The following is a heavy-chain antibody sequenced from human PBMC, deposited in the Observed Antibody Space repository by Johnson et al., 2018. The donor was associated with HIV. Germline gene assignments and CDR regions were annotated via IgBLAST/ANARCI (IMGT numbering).Heavy chain of an antibody. D-gene: IGHD1-1*01. CDR1: GFTVSSNY. CDR3: AREGNWNPTYGFDV. CDR2: ISGSGGST. J-gene: IGHJ3*01. V-gene: IGHV3-23*04. Sequence: VQLVESGGGLIQPGGSLRLSCAASGFTVSSNYMSWVRQAPGKGLEWVSAISGSGGSTYYADSVKGRFTISRDNSKNTLYLQMNSLRAEDTAVYYCAREGNWNPTYGFDVWGQGTIATVS.